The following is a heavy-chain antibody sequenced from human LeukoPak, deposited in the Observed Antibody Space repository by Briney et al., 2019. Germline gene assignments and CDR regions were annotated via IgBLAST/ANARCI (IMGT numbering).Heavy chain of an antibody. Sequence: GSSVKVSCKASGGTFSSYGISWVRQAPGQGLEWMGWISAYNGNTNYAQKLQGRVTMTTDTSTSTAYMELRSLRSDDTAVYYCAREHYCSSTSCYSGWHNWFDPWGQGTLVTVSS. CDR1: GGTFSSYG. CDR2: ISAYNGNT. J-gene: IGHJ5*02. CDR3: AREHYCSSTSCYSGWHNWFDP. D-gene: IGHD2-2*01. V-gene: IGHV1-18*01.